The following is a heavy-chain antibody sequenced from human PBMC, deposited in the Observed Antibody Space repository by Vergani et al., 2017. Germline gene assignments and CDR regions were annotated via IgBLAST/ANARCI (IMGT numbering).Heavy chain of an antibody. V-gene: IGHV4-34*01. D-gene: IGHD6-13*01. CDR2: INHSGST. CDR1: GGSFSGYY. Sequence: QVQLQQWGAGLLKPSETLSLTCAVYGGSFSGYYWSWIRQPPGKGLEWIGEINHSGSTNYNPSLKSRVTISVDTSKYQFSLKVSSVTSADPAVYYCARKSSSPYRPRYYDYYMDVWGKGTTVTVSS. J-gene: IGHJ6*03. CDR3: ARKSSSPYRPRYYDYYMDV.